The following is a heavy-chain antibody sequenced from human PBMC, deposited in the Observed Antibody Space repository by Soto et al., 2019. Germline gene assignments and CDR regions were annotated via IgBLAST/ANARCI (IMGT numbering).Heavy chain of an antibody. J-gene: IGHJ6*03. Sequence: SETLSLTCAVYGGSFSGYYWSWIRQPPGKGLEWIGEINHSGSTNYNPSLKSRVTISVDTSKNQFSLKLSSVTAADTAVYYCARGLSVVVVAATRSSGYYYYMDVWGKGTTVTVSS. CDR3: ARGLSVVVVAATRSSGYYYYMDV. V-gene: IGHV4-34*01. CDR1: GGSFSGYY. CDR2: INHSGST. D-gene: IGHD2-15*01.